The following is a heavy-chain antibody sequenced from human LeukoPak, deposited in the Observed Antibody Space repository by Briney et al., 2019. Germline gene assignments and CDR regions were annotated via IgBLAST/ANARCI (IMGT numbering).Heavy chain of an antibody. CDR2: ISYSGST. V-gene: IGHV4-59*01. CDR1: GASISNYY. D-gene: IGHD2/OR15-2a*01. CDR3: ARELKVGNTGYYFDY. Sequence: SETLSLTCTVSGASISNYYWTWIRQPPGKGLECIGYISYSGSTNYNPSLKSRVSISLDTSKSQFSLKLSSMTAADTAVYYCARELKVGNTGYYFDYWGQETLVTVSS. J-gene: IGHJ4*02.